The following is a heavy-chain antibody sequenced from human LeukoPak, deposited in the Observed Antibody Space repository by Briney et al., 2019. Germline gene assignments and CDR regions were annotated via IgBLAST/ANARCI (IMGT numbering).Heavy chain of an antibody. J-gene: IGHJ4*02. CDR3: AREPYDSGGG. D-gene: IGHD3-22*01. V-gene: IGHV3-30*07. Sequence: GGSLRLSCAASGFTFSSYPMHWVRQAPGKGLDWVAVISYDGSNQYYADSVKGRFTISRDNSKNTLYLQMNSLRAEDTAVYYCAREPYDSGGGWGQGTLVTVSS. CDR2: ISYDGSNQ. CDR1: GFTFSSYP.